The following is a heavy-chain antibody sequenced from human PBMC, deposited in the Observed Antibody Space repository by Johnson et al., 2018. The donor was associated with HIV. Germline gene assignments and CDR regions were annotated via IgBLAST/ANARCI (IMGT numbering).Heavy chain of an antibody. D-gene: IGHD5-24*01. CDR2: IKQDGSDK. CDR1: GLTVSSNY. Sequence: VQLVESGGGLIQPGGSLRLSCAASGLTVSSNYMSWVRQAPGKGLEWVANIKQDGSDKYYVDSVKGRFTISRDNAKNSLYLQMISLRAEDTAVYYCARAGWLQSRVDAFDIWGQGTMVTVSS. CDR3: ARAGWLQSRVDAFDI. V-gene: IGHV3-7*05. J-gene: IGHJ3*02.